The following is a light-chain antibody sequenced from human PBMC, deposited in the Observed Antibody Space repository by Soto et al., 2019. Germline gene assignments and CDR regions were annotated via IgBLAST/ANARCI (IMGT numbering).Light chain of an antibody. Sequence: IQMTQSPSTLSASVGDRVTITCRASQSISSWLAWYQQKPGKAPKILIYKASSLESGVPSRFNGSGSGTEFTLTISSLEPDDFATYYCQHYNSYSPTFGQGTKLEIK. J-gene: IGKJ2*01. V-gene: IGKV1-5*03. CDR2: KAS. CDR1: QSISSW. CDR3: QHYNSYSPT.